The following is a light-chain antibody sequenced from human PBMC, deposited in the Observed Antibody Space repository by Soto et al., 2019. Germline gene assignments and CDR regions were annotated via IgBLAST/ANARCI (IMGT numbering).Light chain of an antibody. J-gene: IGLJ2*01. CDR1: SSDVGGYNF. Sequence: QSALTQPASVSGSPGQSITISCTGTSSDVGGYNFVSWYQQHPGKPPRLMIFDVDNRPSGVSTRFSGSKSGNTASLTISGLQAEDEADYYCCSYSGSSTIVVFGGGTKLTVL. CDR3: CSYSGSSTIVV. V-gene: IGLV2-14*03. CDR2: DVD.